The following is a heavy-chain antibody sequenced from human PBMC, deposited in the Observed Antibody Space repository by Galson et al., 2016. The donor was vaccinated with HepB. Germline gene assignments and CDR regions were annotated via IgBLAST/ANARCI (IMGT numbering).Heavy chain of an antibody. Sequence: SLRLSCAASGFTFSTYPMGWVRQAPGKGPEWVSGIKAGGNNRYYSDPVTGRFAISRDNSTNTLYLQLDNLRGEDTAVYYCVKYVGLDGFDYWGQGTLVIVSS. CDR2: IKAGGNNR. J-gene: IGHJ4*02. D-gene: IGHD3/OR15-3a*01. CDR1: GFTFSTYP. V-gene: IGHV3-23*01. CDR3: VKYVGLDGFDY.